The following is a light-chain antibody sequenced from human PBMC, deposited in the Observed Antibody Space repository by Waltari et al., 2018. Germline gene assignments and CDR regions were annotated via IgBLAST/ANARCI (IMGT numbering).Light chain of an antibody. J-gene: IGKJ4*01. Sequence: DIVMTQSPDSLAVSLGERATINCKSSQSVLYSPDNRNYLAWYQQKPGQPPNLLIYWASTRESGVPDRFSGSGSGTDFTLTISSLQAEDVAVYYSQQYYITPLSFGGGTKVEIK. CDR2: WAS. CDR3: QQYYITPLS. V-gene: IGKV4-1*01. CDR1: QSVLYSPDNRNY.